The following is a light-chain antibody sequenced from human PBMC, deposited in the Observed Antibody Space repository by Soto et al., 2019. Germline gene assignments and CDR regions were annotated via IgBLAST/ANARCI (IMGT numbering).Light chain of an antibody. CDR2: GAS. CDR1: QIVTSSY. Sequence: DIVLTQSPGTLSLSPGERATLSCRASQIVTSSYLAWYQQKPGQAPRLLIYGASSRAAGIPDRFTGSGSGTDFTLTISRLEPEDFAVYYCQQYDTSRQTFGQGTKVDIK. V-gene: IGKV3-20*01. CDR3: QQYDTSRQT. J-gene: IGKJ1*01.